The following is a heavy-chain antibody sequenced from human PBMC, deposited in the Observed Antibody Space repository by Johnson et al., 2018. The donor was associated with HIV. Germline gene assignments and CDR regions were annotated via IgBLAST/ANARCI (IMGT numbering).Heavy chain of an antibody. Sequence: QVQLVESGGGVVQPGRSLRLSCAASGFTFSTYAMHWVRQAPGKGLEWVTIISYDGINKYYADSVKGRFTISRDNSKDTLYLQMHSLKTEDTAVYYCTRHTGTGDAFDIWGQGTMVTVSS. CDR3: TRHTGTGDAFDI. CDR2: ISYDGINK. CDR1: GFTFSTYA. J-gene: IGHJ3*02. V-gene: IGHV3-30-3*01. D-gene: IGHD1-14*01.